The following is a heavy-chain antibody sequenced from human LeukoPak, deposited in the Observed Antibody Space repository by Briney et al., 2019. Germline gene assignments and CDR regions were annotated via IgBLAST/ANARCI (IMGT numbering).Heavy chain of an antibody. V-gene: IGHV1-24*01. D-gene: IGHD2-2*01. J-gene: IGHJ6*02. CDR2: FDPEDGET. Sequence: ASVKVSCKASGYTFTSYGISWVRQAPGKGLEWMGGFDPEDGETIYARKFQGRVTMTEDTSTDTAYMELNSLRSDDTAVYYCATDPGEIVPAAKGPRGDYCYGMDVWGQGTTVTVSS. CDR3: ATDPGEIVPAAKGPRGDYCYGMDV. CDR1: GYTFTSYG.